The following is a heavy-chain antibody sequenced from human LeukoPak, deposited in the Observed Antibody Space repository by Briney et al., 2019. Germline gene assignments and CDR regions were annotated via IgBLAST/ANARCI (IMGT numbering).Heavy chain of an antibody. J-gene: IGHJ6*03. V-gene: IGHV1-46*01. CDR2: INPSGGTT. CDR3: ARDRTSAVGATTTPYYYMDV. Sequence: ASVKVSCKASGYTFTSYYMHWVRQAPGQGLEWMGIINPSGGTTRYAQKFQGRVTMTRDTSTSTVYMELSSLRSEDTAVYYCARDRTSAVGATTTPYYYMDVWGKGTTVTVSS. D-gene: IGHD1-26*01. CDR1: GYTFTSYY.